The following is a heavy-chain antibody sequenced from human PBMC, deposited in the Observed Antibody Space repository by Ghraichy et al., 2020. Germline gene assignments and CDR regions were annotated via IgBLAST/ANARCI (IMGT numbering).Heavy chain of an antibody. CDR1: GGSISSSSYY. J-gene: IGHJ6*03. D-gene: IGHD3-3*01. CDR3: ARVREDYDFWSGYPKYYYYYYMDV. Sequence: SETLSLTCTVSGGSISSSSYYWGWIRQPPGKGLEWIGSIYYSGSTYYNPSLKSRVTISVDTSKNQFSLKLSSVTAADTAVYYCARVREDYDFWSGYPKYYYYYYMDVWGKGTTVTVSS. CDR2: IYYSGST. V-gene: IGHV4-39*07.